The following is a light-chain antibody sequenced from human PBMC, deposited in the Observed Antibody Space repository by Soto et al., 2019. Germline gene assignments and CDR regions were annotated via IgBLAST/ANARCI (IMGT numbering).Light chain of an antibody. CDR1: QTISSW. CDR2: KAS. V-gene: IGKV1-5*03. J-gene: IGKJ4*01. CDR3: QQSYTSPVT. Sequence: DIQMTQSPSTLSGSVGDRVTITCRASQTISSWLAWYQKKPGKAPKLLIYKASTLKSGVPSRFSGGGSGTDFNLTISSLQTEDFGTYYCQQSYTSPVTFGGGTKVDIK.